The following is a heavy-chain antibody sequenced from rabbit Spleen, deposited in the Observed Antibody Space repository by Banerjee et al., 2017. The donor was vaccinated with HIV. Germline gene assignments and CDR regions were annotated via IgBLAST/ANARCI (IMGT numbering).Heavy chain of an antibody. V-gene: IGHV1S40*01. CDR2: IGISSGNS. D-gene: IGHD2-1*01. CDR3: ARGSAAMTMVITGYYLNL. CDR1: GFSFSNGYV. Sequence: QSLEVSGGALVTSGASLTLHCTASGFSFSNGYVMCWVRQAPGKGLEWIACIGISSGNSYYANWAKGRFTISKTSSTTMTLQVTSLTAADTATYFCARGSAAMTMVITGYYLNLWGPGTLVTVS. J-gene: IGHJ4*01.